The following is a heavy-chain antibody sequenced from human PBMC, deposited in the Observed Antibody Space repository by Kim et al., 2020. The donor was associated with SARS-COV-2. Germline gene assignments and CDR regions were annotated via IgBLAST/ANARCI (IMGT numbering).Heavy chain of an antibody. J-gene: IGHJ4*02. D-gene: IGHD1-26*01. Sequence: GESLKISCKGSGYSFTNYWIVWVRQTPGKGLEWMGIIFPGDSDTRYSPSFQGQVTISANKSISTPYLQWSSLKASDTAMYYCARLGTEWELLYYFDYWGQGTLVTVSS. V-gene: IGHV5-51*01. CDR3: ARLGTEWELLYYFDY. CDR2: IFPGDSDT. CDR1: GYSFTNYW.